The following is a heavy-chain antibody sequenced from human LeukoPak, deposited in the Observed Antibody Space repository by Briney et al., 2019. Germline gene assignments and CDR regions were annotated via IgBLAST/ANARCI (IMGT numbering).Heavy chain of an antibody. CDR1: GFTFSNSG. CDR2: ITNGGST. J-gene: IGHJ4*02. CDR3: ATSFSEISVLPQD. Sequence: PGGSLRLSCAASGFTFSNSGMNWVRQAPGKGLEGVSAITNGGSTYYADSGKGRFTISRDNCKNTLYLQMNSLRAEDTAIYYCATSFSEISVLPQDWGQRTLVTVSS. V-gene: IGHV3-23*01. D-gene: IGHD1-26*01.